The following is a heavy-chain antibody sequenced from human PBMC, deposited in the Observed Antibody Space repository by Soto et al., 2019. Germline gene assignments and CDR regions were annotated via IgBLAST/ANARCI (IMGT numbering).Heavy chain of an antibody. CDR1: GGTFSSYA. CDR3: ASIPPGRTAMSWVDY. D-gene: IGHD5-18*01. V-gene: IGHV1-69*13. CDR2: IIPIFGTA. Sequence: SVKVSCKASGGTFSSYAISWVRQAPGQGLEWMGGIIPIFGTANYAQKFQGRVTITADESTSTAYMELSSLRSEDTAVYYCASIPPGRTAMSWVDYWGQGTLGTVSA. J-gene: IGHJ4*02.